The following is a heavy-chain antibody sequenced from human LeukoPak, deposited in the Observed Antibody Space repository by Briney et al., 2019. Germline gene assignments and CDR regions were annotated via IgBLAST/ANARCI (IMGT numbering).Heavy chain of an antibody. V-gene: IGHV4-4*07. J-gene: IGHJ4*02. D-gene: IGHD6-13*01. CDR2: IYNTGST. CDR3: ARDQGPTISAAGLFDY. CDR1: AGSLTSYH. Sequence: PSETLSLTCTVSAGSLTSYHWSWIRQPAGKGLEWIGHIYNTGSTKYNPSLKSRVSMSVDTSMNQFSLKLNSVTAADTAVYYCARDQGPTISAAGLFDYWGQGILATVSS.